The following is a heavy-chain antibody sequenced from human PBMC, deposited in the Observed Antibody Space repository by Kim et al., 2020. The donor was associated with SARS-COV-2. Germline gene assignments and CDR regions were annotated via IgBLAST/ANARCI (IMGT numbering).Heavy chain of an antibody. D-gene: IGHD3-22*01. J-gene: IGHJ3*02. CDR3: ARAPITMIVVVKAFDI. V-gene: IGHV4-31*02. Sequence: SPKSRVTNSVDTSKNQFSLKPSSVTAADTAVYYCARAPITMIVVVKAFDIWGQGTMVTVSS.